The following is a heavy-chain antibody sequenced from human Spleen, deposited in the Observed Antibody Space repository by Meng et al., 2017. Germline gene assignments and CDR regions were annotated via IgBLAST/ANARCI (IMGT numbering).Heavy chain of an antibody. CDR1: GFTFRSYW. CDR3: AKTGVTFDAFDI. J-gene: IGHJ3*02. CDR2: INQGGSEK. Sequence: GESLKISCTASGFTFRSYWMSWVRQASGKGLEWVANINQGGSEKYFMDSLMGRLTISRDNAKNSVYLQINNLRAEDTAVYYCAKTGVTFDAFDIWGQGTMVTVSS. D-gene: IGHD7-27*01. V-gene: IGHV3-7*01.